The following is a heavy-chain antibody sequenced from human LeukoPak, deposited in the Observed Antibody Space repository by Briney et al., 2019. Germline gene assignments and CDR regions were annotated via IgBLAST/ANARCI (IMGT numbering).Heavy chain of an antibody. CDR3: AXGDSSGWYLLDF. J-gene: IGHJ4*02. Sequence: PGGSLRLSCAASGFIFSSRWMHWVRQAPGKGLVWVSRVNSDGRSTNYADFVKGRFAISRDNAKNTLYLQMNSLRAEDTAVYYCAXGDSSGWYLLDFWGQGILVTVSS. D-gene: IGHD6-19*01. V-gene: IGHV3-74*01. CDR1: GFIFSSRW. CDR2: VNSDGRST.